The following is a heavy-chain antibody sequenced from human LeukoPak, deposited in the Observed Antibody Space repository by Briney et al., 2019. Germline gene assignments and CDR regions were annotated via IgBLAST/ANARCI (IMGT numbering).Heavy chain of an antibody. V-gene: IGHV1-46*01. CDR3: ARDYDFWSGTSRGHAFDI. D-gene: IGHD3-3*01. Sequence: ASVKVSCKASGYTFTSYHMHWVRQAPGQGLEWMGIINPSGGSTSYAQKFQGRVTMTRDTSTSTVYMELSSLRSEDTAVYYCARDYDFWSGTSRGHAFDIWGQGTMVTVSS. CDR2: INPSGGST. CDR1: GYTFTSYH. J-gene: IGHJ3*02.